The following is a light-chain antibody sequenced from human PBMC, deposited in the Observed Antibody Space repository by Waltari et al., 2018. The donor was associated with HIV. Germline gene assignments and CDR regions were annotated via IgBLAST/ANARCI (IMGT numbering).Light chain of an antibody. CDR3: QQRSNWPPDYT. CDR2: DAS. V-gene: IGKV3-11*01. CDR1: QSVSSY. Sequence: EIVLTQSPVTLSLSPGERATLSCRASQSVSSYLAWYQQKPGQAPRLLIYDASNRVTGIPARFSGSGSGTDFTLTISSLEPEDFAVYYCQQRSNWPPDYTFGQGTKLEIK. J-gene: IGKJ2*01.